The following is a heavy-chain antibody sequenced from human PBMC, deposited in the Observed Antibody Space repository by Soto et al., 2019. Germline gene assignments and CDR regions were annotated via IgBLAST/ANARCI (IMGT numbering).Heavy chain of an antibody. Sequence: ASVKVSCKASGYTFTSYAMHWVRQAPGQRLEWMGWINAGNGNTKYSQKFQGRVTITRDTSASTAYMELSSLRSEDTAVYYCARDLLPGQWLIQPVGYWGQGTLVTVS. D-gene: IGHD6-19*01. CDR1: GYTFTSYA. CDR3: ARDLLPGQWLIQPVGY. CDR2: INAGNGNT. V-gene: IGHV1-3*01. J-gene: IGHJ4*02.